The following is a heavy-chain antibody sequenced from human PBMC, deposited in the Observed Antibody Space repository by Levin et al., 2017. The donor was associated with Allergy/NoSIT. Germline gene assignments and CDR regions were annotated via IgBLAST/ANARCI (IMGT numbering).Heavy chain of an antibody. D-gene: IGHD6-19*01. V-gene: IGHV3-74*01. CDR2: INRDGSII. CDR3: ARKGGAVAVAHYYYMDV. Sequence: GGSLRLSCAASGFTFNSYCMHWVRQAPGKGLVWVSRINRDGSIISYADSVKGRFTISRDNAKNTLYLQMNSLRLEDTAVYYCARKGGAVAVAHYYYMDVWGKGTTVTVSS. CDR1: GFTFNSYC. J-gene: IGHJ6*03.